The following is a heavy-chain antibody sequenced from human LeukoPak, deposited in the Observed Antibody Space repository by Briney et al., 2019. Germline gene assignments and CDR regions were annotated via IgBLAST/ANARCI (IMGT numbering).Heavy chain of an antibody. V-gene: IGHV1-69*13. CDR3: ARHRGSSSWYGGREAEYFQH. J-gene: IGHJ1*01. CDR2: IIPIFGTA. CDR1: GGTFSSYA. D-gene: IGHD6-13*01. Sequence: SVKVSCKASGGTFSSYAISWVRQAPGQGLEWMGGIIPIFGTANYAQKFQGRVTITADESTSTAYMELSSLRSEDTAIYYCARHRGSSSWYGGREAEYFQHWGQGTLVTVSS.